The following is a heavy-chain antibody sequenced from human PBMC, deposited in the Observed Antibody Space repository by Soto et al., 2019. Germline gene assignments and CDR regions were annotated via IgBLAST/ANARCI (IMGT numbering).Heavy chain of an antibody. D-gene: IGHD3-10*01. J-gene: IGHJ6*02. CDR1: GFTFSSYG. CDR3: AKDPKYYGSGSYYSGYYGMDV. Sequence: GSLRLSCAASGFTFSSYGMHWVRQAPGKGLEWVAVISYDGSNKYYADSVKGRFTISRDNSKNTLYLQMNSLRAEDTAVYYCAKDPKYYGSGSYYSGYYGMDVWGQGTTVTVSS. CDR2: ISYDGSNK. V-gene: IGHV3-30*18.